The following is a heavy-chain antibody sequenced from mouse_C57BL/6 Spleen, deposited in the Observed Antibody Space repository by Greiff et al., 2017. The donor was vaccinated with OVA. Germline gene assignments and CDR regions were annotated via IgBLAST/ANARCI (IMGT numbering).Heavy chain of an antibody. CDR3: ARRGSYDYSWFAY. J-gene: IGHJ3*01. Sequence: QVQLKQSGPELVKPGASVKISCKASGYAFSSSWMNWVKQRPGKGLEWIGRIYPGDGDTNYNGKFKGKATLTADKSSSTAYMQLSSLTSEDSAVYFCARRGSYDYSWFAYWGQGTLVTVSA. D-gene: IGHD2-4*01. CDR1: GYAFSSSW. CDR2: IYPGDGDT. V-gene: IGHV1-82*01.